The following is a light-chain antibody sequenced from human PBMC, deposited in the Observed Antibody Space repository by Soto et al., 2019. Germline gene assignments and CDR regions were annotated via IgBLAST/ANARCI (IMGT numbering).Light chain of an antibody. Sequence: EIVLTHSPVTLSLSPCERATPSFRASQSINNYLAWYQQKPGQAPRLLIYDASNRATGIPARFSGSGSGTDFTLTISSLEPEDFAVYYCQQRFNWQVTFGQGTRLEIK. CDR2: DAS. CDR3: QQRFNWQVT. V-gene: IGKV3-11*01. J-gene: IGKJ5*01. CDR1: QSINNY.